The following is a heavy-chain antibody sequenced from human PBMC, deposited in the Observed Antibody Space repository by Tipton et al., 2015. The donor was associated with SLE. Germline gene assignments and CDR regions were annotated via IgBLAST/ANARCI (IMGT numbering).Heavy chain of an antibody. V-gene: IGHV4-39*07. CDR3: ASQNSIRGDAFDI. D-gene: IGHD2-21*01. CDR1: GFTVSSNY. J-gene: IGHJ3*02. CDR2: IYYSGST. Sequence: LRLSCAASGFTVSSNYMSWVRQAPGKGLEWIGSIYYSGSTYYNPSLKSRVTISVDTSKNQFSLKLSSVTAADTAVYYCASQNSIRGDAFDIWGQGTMVTVSS.